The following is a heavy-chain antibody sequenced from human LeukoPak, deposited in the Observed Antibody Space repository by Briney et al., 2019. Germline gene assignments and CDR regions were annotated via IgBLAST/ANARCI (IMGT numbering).Heavy chain of an antibody. J-gene: IGHJ3*02. CDR1: GFTFSSYA. V-gene: IGHV3-23*01. CDR3: ARGPGDYDASDI. CDR2: ISGSGGST. Sequence: GGSLRLSCAASGFTFSSYAMSWVRQAPGKGLEWDSAISGSGGSTYYADSVKGRFTISRDNSKNTLYLQMNSLRAEDTAVYYCARGPGDYDASDIWGQGTMVTVSS. D-gene: IGHD1-14*01.